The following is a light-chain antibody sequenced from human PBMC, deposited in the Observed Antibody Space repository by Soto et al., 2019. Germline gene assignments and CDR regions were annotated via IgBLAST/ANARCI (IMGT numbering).Light chain of an antibody. CDR1: QSISNW. J-gene: IGKJ2*01. V-gene: IGKV1-5*03. CDR2: KAS. CDR3: QQYNGYPYT. Sequence: DIPMTQSPSTLSASVGDRVTITCRASQSISNWLAWYQQKPGKAPKLLIYKASSLESGVPSRFSGSGSGTEFTLTISSLQPDDFATYYCQQYNGYPYTFGQGTKLEIK.